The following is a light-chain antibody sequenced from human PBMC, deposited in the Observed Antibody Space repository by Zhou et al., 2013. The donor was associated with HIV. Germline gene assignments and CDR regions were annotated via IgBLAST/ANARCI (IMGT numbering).Light chain of an antibody. Sequence: EVVMTQSPATLSVSPGERVTLSCRASQSVATNLAWYQQKPGQAPRLLMYGTSTRATGTPVRFSGSGAWTEFTLTITRLEPEDSGVYYCQRYAGSPPFSFGDGTKVEI. CDR1: QSVATN. J-gene: IGKJ4*01. V-gene: IGKV3-15*01. CDR2: GTS. CDR3: QRYAGSPPFS.